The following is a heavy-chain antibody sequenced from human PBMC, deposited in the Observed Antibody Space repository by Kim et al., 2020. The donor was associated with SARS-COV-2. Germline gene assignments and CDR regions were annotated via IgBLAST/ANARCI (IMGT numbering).Heavy chain of an antibody. D-gene: IGHD6-19*01. J-gene: IGHJ6*02. CDR1: GFTFSSYW. CDR3: AREGRIAVAGTHYYYYYGMDV. V-gene: IGHV3-74*01. CDR2: INSDGSST. Sequence: GGSLRLSCAASGFTFSSYWMHWVRQAPGKGLVWVSRINSDGSSTSYADSVKGRFTISRDNAQNTLYLQMNRLRAEDTAVYYCAREGRIAVAGTHYYYYYGMDVWGQGATVTVSS.